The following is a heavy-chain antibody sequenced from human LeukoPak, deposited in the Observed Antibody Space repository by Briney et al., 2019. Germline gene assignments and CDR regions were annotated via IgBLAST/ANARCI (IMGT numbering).Heavy chain of an antibody. D-gene: IGHD3-22*01. CDR2: IYTSGST. V-gene: IGHV4-4*07. CDR1: GGSISSYY. J-gene: IGHJ5*02. Sequence: SETLSLTCTVSGGSISSYYWSWIRQPAGKGLEWIGRIYTSGSTSYNPSLKSRVTMSVDTSKNQFSLKLSSVTAADTAVYYCARVSYDSSGRNWFDPWGQGTLVTVSS. CDR3: ARVSYDSSGRNWFDP.